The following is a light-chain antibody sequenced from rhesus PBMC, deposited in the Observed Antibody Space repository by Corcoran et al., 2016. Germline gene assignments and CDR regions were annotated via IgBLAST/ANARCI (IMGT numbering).Light chain of an antibody. CDR3: CSYAGNYTYI. J-gene: IGLJ1*01. Sequence: QAALTQPRSVSGSPGQSVTISCTGTSSDIGGYNYVSWYQQYPGTAPKLLIYEVSKRPSGVSDRFSGSKSGNTASLTISGLQAEDEADYYCCSYAGNYTYIFGAGTRLTVL. V-gene: IGLV2-32*01. CDR2: EVS. CDR1: SSDIGGYNY.